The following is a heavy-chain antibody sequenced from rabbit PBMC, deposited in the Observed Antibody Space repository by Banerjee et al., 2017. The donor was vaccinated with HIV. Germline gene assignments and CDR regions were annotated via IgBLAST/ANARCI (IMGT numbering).Heavy chain of an antibody. CDR1: GFSFSSSYY. CDR3: TRGTTTMAYFNL. J-gene: IGHJ4*01. Sequence: QSLEESGGDLVKPGASLTLTCTASGFSFSSSYYMCWVRQAPGKGLEWIACIYAGSSGSTYYASWAKGRFTISKTSSTTVTLQMTSLTAADTATYFCTRGTTTMAYFNLWGQGTLVTVS. CDR2: IYAGSSGST. V-gene: IGHV1S40*01. D-gene: IGHD2-1*01.